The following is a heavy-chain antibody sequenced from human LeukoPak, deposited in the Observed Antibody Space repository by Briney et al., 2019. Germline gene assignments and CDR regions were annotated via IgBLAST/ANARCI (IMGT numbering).Heavy chain of an antibody. CDR3: GRSRGGGSCYWFDP. V-gene: IGHV1-18*01. D-gene: IGHD2-15*01. J-gene: IGHJ5*02. CDR2: ISAYNGNT. Sequence: ASVKVSCKASGYTFTSYGISWVRQAPGQGLEWMGWISAYNGNTNYAQKLQGRVTMTTDTSTSTAYMELRSLRSDDTGGYYCGRSRGGGSCYWFDPWGQGTLVTVSS. CDR1: GYTFTSYG.